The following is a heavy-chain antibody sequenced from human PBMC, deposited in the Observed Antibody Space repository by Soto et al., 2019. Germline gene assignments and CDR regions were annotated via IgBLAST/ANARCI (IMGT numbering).Heavy chain of an antibody. CDR1: GYSFTGDY. CDR2: INPNSGGT. J-gene: IGHJ4*02. D-gene: IGHD6-19*01. CDR3: AKDWDTEVAGTVDY. Sequence: GSVKEYFKAYGYSFTGDYIHLVRQAPGQGLEWMGWINPNSGGTNYAQKFHGRVTMTRDTSISTGFMELRRLRSDDTAVYYCAKDWDTEVAGTVDYWGQGTMVTVSS. V-gene: IGHV1-2*02.